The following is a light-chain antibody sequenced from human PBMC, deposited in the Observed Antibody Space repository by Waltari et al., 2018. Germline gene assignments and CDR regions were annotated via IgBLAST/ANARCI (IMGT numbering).Light chain of an antibody. CDR3: QQYYTTPHT. CDR1: QSVLHSSQTKSL. Sequence: DIVMTQSPDSLAVSLGERATINCKSSQSVLHSSQTKSLLAWYQHKPRQPPKLLIYWACTRQSGVPDRFSGSGSGTDFTLTISGLQAEDGAVYYCQQYYTTPHTFGQGTKLEIK. CDR2: WAC. V-gene: IGKV4-1*01. J-gene: IGKJ2*01.